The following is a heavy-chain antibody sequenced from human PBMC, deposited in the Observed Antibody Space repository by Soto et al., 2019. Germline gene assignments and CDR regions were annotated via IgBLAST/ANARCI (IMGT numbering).Heavy chain of an antibody. D-gene: IGHD3-3*01. CDR1: GFTFSSYA. V-gene: IGHV3-23*01. CDR3: AKAHGGDYDFWSGYVFDY. J-gene: IGHJ4*02. CDR2: ISGSGGST. Sequence: EVQLLESGGGLVQPGGSLRLSCAASGFTFSSYAMSWVRQAPGKGLEWVSAISGSGGSTYYADSVKGRFTISRDNSMNTLYLQMNSLRAEDTAVYYCAKAHGGDYDFWSGYVFDYWGQGTLVTVSS.